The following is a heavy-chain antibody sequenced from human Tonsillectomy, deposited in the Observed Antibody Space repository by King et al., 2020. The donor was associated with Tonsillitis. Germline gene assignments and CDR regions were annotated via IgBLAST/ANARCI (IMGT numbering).Heavy chain of an antibody. Sequence: VQLVESGGGLIQRGGSLRLSCAASGFIVSSNYMSWVRQAPGKGLEWVSLIFSNGGTTYADSVRGRFSIFRDNSKNTGYLQMNSLRAEDTAVYYCAGMIHCGGGSCFSGRDWFDPWGQGTLVTVSS. V-gene: IGHV3-53*01. CDR3: AGMIHCGGGSCFSGRDWFDP. D-gene: IGHD2-15*01. CDR1: GFIVSSNY. CDR2: IFSNGGT. J-gene: IGHJ5*02.